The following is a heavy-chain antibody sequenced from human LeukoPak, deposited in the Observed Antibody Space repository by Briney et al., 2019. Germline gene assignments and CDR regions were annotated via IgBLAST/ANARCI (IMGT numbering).Heavy chain of an antibody. Sequence: ASVKVSCKASGYTFSIYSMHWVRQAPGQGLEWMGIINPSGGSTSYAQKFQGRVTMTRDMSTSTVYMELSSLRSEDTAVYYCARDSSGFSFWGQGTLVTVSS. J-gene: IGHJ4*02. V-gene: IGHV1-46*01. D-gene: IGHD6-19*01. CDR2: INPSGGST. CDR3: ARDSSGFSF. CDR1: GYTFSIYS.